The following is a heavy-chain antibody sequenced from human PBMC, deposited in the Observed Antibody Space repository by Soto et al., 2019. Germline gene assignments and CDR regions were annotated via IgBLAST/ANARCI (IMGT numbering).Heavy chain of an antibody. CDR1: GGSFSGYY. D-gene: IGHD6-19*01. V-gene: IGHV4-34*01. CDR2: INHSGST. J-gene: IGHJ4*02. Sequence: QVQLQQWGAGLLKPSETLSLTCAVYGGSFSGYYWSWIRQPPGKGLEWIGEINHSGSTNYNPSLKSRGTIXXDXSXXQFTLQLGSVTAADTAVYYCARGRGSGWYLRGLDYWGQGTLVTVSS. CDR3: ARGRGSGWYLRGLDY.